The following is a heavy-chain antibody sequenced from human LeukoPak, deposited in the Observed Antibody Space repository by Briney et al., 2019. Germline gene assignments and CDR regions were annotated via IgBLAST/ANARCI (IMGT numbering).Heavy chain of an antibody. CDR2: INHSGST. J-gene: IGHJ4*02. CDR3: ARGVNGSGSYPYYFDY. V-gene: IGHV4-34*01. CDR1: GGSFSGYY. D-gene: IGHD3-10*01. Sequence: SETLSLTCADYGGSFSGYYWSWIRQPPGKGLEWIGEINHSGSTNYNPSLKSRVTISVDTSKNQFSLKLSSVTAADTAVYYCARGVNGSGSYPYYFDYWGQGTLVTVSS.